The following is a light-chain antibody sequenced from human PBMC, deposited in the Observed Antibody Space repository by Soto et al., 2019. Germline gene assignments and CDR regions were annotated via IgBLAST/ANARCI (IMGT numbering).Light chain of an antibody. CDR3: QQCNNWPLT. CDR1: QSVSNN. Sequence: EIVMTQSPATLSVSPGETATLSCRASQSVSNNLAWFQQKPGQAPRLLIYRASTRATGIPARFSGSGSGTEFTLAISSLQSEDFAVYYCQQCNNWPLTFGGGTEVEIK. CDR2: RAS. V-gene: IGKV3-15*01. J-gene: IGKJ4*01.